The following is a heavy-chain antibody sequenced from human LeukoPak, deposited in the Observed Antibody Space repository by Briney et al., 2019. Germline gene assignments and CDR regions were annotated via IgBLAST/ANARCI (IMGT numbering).Heavy chain of an antibody. Sequence: GGSLRLSCAASGFTFSSYGMHWVRQAPGKGLVWVSRINTDGSSTSYADSVKGRFTISRDNAKNTLYLQLNSLRAEDTAVYYCARGPPAYCSSISCYTGMRWFDPWGQGTLVIVSS. V-gene: IGHV3-74*01. J-gene: IGHJ5*02. CDR3: ARGPPAYCSSISCYTGMRWFDP. CDR2: INTDGSST. D-gene: IGHD2-2*02. CDR1: GFTFSSYG.